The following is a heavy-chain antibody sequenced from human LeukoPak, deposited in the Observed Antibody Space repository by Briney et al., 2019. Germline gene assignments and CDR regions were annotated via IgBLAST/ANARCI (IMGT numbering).Heavy chain of an antibody. V-gene: IGHV4-59*08. D-gene: IGHD6-19*01. CDR2: IYYSGST. CDR1: GGSISSYY. CDR3: ARLFKQWPAVVDY. J-gene: IGHJ4*02. Sequence: SETLSLTCTVSGGSISSYYWSWIRQPPGKGLEWIGYIYYSGSTNYNPSLKSRVTISVDTSKNQFSLKLSSVTAADTAVYYCARLFKQWPAVVDYWGQGTLVTVSS.